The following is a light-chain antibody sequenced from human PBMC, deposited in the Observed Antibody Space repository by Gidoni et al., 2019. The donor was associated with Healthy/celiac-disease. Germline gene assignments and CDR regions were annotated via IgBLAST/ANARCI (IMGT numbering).Light chain of an antibody. CDR3: QQSYSTLPIT. Sequence: DIQMTQSPSSLSASVGDRVTITCRASQSISSYLNWYQQKPGKAPKLLIYAASSLQSGVPSRFSGSGSGPDFTLTISSLQPEDFATYYCQQSYSTLPITFGQGTRLEIK. J-gene: IGKJ5*01. V-gene: IGKV1-39*01. CDR2: AAS. CDR1: QSISSY.